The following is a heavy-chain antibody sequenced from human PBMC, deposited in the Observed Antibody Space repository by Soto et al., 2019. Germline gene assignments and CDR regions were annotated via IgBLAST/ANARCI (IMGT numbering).Heavy chain of an antibody. D-gene: IGHD2-2*01. CDR3: ARSQGSSTTLEIYYYYYDGMDV. CDR2: IIPISDTT. CDR1: GGTFSSYA. J-gene: IGHJ6*02. V-gene: IGHV1-69*01. Sequence: QVQLVQSGAEVKKPGSSVKVSCKASGGTFSSYAISWGRQAPGQGLEWMGGIIPISDTTNYAQKFQGRVTITADESTSTAYMELSSLRSEDTAVYYCARSQGSSTTLEIYYYYYDGMDVWGQGTTVTVSS.